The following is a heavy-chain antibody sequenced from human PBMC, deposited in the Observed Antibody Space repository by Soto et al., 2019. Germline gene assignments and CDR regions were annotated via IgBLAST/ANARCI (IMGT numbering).Heavy chain of an antibody. V-gene: IGHV3-33*01. CDR2: IWYDGSNK. Sequence: PGGSLRLSCAASGFTFSSYGMHWVRQAPGKGLEWVAVIWYDGSNKYYADSVKGRFTISRDSSKNTLYLQMNSLRAEDTAVYYCAATRGYYSSSSYYFDYWGQGTLVTVSS. CDR3: AATRGYYSSSSYYFDY. J-gene: IGHJ4*02. D-gene: IGHD6-6*01. CDR1: GFTFSSYG.